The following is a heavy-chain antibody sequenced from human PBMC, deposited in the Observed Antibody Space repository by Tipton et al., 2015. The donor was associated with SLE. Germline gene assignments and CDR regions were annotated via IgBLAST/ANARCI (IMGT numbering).Heavy chain of an antibody. CDR3: ARRPWGDYYMDY. V-gene: IGHV4-4*07. D-gene: IGHD3-16*01. Sequence: TLSLTCTVFGGSISSYYWSWIRQPAGKGLEWIGQIHSSGSTSYNPSLKSRVSISVDMSKNQVSLKLSSVTAADTAVYYCARRPWGDYYMDYWGQGTLVTVSS. CDR1: GGSISSYY. CDR2: IHSSGST. J-gene: IGHJ4*02.